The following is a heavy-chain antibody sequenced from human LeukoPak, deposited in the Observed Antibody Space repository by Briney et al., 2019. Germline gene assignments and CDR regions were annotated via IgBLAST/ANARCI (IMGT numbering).Heavy chain of an antibody. Sequence: ASVKVSCKASGYTFTSYGISWVRQAPGQGLEWMGWISAYNGNTNYAQKLQGRVTMTTDTSTSTAYMELRSLRSDDTAVYYCARCPLVRASMTTVTTDWFDPWGQGTMVTVSS. CDR1: GYTFTSYG. V-gene: IGHV1-18*01. D-gene: IGHD4-17*01. CDR2: ISAYNGNT. J-gene: IGHJ5*02. CDR3: ARCPLVRASMTTVTTDWFDP.